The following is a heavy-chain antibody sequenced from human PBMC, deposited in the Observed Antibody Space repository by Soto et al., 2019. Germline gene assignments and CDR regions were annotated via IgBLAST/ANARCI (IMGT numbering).Heavy chain of an antibody. CDR3: VKWAAAAVPYYFDY. CDR2: IASKGGST. Sequence: GESLRTYCSASGFTFSRSSMHWVRQAPGKGLEYVSAIASKGGSTHYADSVKGRFTISRDNAKNTVYVQMSSLGAEDTAVYYCVKWAAAAVPYYFDYWGHGTLVTV. CDR1: GFTFSRSS. D-gene: IGHD2-2*01. J-gene: IGHJ4*01. V-gene: IGHV3-64D*08.